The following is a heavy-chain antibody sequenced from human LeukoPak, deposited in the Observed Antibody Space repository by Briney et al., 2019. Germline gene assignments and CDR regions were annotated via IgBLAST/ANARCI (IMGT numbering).Heavy chain of an antibody. Sequence: PSGTLSLTCAVSGDSISDKYWWRWVRQFPDKGLEWIGEVYRSGGTSYNPSLKSRVTVSIDYSKNQFSLNLRSVTAADTAVYYCGRHANGDSSAAFDLWGQGTMVFVSS. J-gene: IGHJ3*01. V-gene: IGHV4-4*02. CDR3: GRHANGDSSAAFDL. CDR1: GDSISDKYW. D-gene: IGHD2-8*01. CDR2: VYRSGGT.